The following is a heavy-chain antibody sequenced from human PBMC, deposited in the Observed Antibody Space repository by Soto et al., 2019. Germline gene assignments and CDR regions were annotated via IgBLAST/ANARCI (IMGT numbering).Heavy chain of an antibody. V-gene: IGHV4-61*01. CDR3: AREEFIAARPFYGMDV. D-gene: IGHD6-6*01. CDR1: GGYVSSGSYY. CDR2: IYYSGRT. Sequence: SETLSLTCTVSGGYVSSGSYYWSWIRQPPGKGLEWIGYIYYSGRTNYNPSLKSRVTISVDTSKNQFSLKLSSVTAADTAVYYCAREEFIAARPFYGMDVWGQGTTVTVSS. J-gene: IGHJ6*02.